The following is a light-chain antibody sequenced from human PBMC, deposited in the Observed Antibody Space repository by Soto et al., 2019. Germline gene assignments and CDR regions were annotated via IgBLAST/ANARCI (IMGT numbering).Light chain of an antibody. Sequence: QSVLTQPASVSWSPGQSITISCTGTSSDVGGYNYVSWYQQHPVKAPKLMIYDVTNRPSGVSDRFSGSKSGNTASLTISGLQAEDEADYYGSAYTSSSTPYVFGTGTKVTVL. CDR3: SAYTSSSTPYV. J-gene: IGLJ1*01. CDR1: SSDVGGYNY. CDR2: DVT. V-gene: IGLV2-14*01.